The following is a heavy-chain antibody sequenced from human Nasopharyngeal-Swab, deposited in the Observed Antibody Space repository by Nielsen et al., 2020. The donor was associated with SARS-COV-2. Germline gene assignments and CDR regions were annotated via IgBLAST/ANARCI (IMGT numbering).Heavy chain of an antibody. CDR2: MSYSGSKT. CDR3: AKATQIFWFGQFLNDAFDI. Sequence: GGSLRLSSVASALSFTNYGMHWVLHAPGPGLEWVAVMSYSGSKTFYVASVEGRFTVSRDFSKNTLFLQMNSLRPEDTAVYYCAKATQIFWFGQFLNDAFDIWGQGTIVTVSS. D-gene: IGHD3-10*01. V-gene: IGHV3-30*18. CDR1: ALSFTNYG. J-gene: IGHJ3*02.